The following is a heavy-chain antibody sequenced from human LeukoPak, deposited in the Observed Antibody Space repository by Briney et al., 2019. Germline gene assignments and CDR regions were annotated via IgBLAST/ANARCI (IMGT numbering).Heavy chain of an antibody. V-gene: IGHV4-61*02. Sequence: PSETLPLTCTVSGGSISSGNYYWSWIRQPAGKGLEWIGRIYSSGSTNYNPSLKSRVTISVDSSKSQFSLKLSSVTAADTAVYYCARGDGVFDYWGQGTLVTVSS. CDR1: GGSISSGNYY. J-gene: IGHJ4*02. D-gene: IGHD1-26*01. CDR2: IYSSGST. CDR3: ARGDGVFDY.